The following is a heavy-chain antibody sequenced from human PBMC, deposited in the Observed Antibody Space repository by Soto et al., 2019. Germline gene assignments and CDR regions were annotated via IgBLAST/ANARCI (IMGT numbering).Heavy chain of an antibody. D-gene: IGHD5-12*01. CDR1: GGSFSGYY. CDR2: INHSGST. CDR3: ARGRSGATIMYDY. J-gene: IGHJ4*02. V-gene: IGHV4-34*01. Sequence: QVQLQQWGAGLLKPSETLSLTCAVYGGSFSGYYWSWIRQPPGKGLEWIGEINHSGSTNYNPSLKSRVTISVDTSKNQFSLKLSSVTAADTAVYYCARGRSGATIMYDYWGQGTLVTVSS.